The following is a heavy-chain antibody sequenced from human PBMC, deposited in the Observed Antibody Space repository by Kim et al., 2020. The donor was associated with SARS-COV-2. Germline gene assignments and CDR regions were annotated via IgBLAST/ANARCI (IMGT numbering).Heavy chain of an antibody. J-gene: IGHJ6*02. CDR3: TISGYLTNFYYYYGMDV. D-gene: IGHD3-22*01. Sequence: ASVKVSCKASGYTFTGYYMHWVRQAPGQGLEWMGRINPNSGGTNYAQKFQGRVTMTRDTSISTAYMELSRLRSDDTAVYYCTISGYLTNFYYYYGMDVWGQGTTVTVSS. CDR2: INPNSGGT. V-gene: IGHV1-2*06. CDR1: GYTFTGYY.